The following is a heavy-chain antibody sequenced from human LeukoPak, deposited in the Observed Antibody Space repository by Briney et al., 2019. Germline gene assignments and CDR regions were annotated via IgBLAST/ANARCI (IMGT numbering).Heavy chain of an antibody. V-gene: IGHV3-23*01. J-gene: IGHJ4*02. CDR3: VKVRRYYDSSGYYYNDYFDY. CDR1: GFIFSRYT. D-gene: IGHD3-22*01. CDR2: ISGSADIT. Sequence: GGSLRLSCAASGFIFSRYTMTWARQAPGRGLERVSSISGSADITNYADSVRGRFTISRDNSKNTLSLQMNSLRPEDTAVYYCVKVRRYYDSSGYYYNDYFDYWGQGTLVTVSS.